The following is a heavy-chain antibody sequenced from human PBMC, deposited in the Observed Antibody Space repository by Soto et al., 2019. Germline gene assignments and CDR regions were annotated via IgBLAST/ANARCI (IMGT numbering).Heavy chain of an antibody. CDR2: IYNSGAT. CDR1: GGSVNSGSYY. CDR3: ARDIRGFSRALDY. J-gene: IGHJ4*02. V-gene: IGHV4-61*01. D-gene: IGHD5-18*01. Sequence: SETLSLTCSGSGGSVNSGSYYWTWVRQPPGKGLEWIGNIYNSGATNYNPSLQNRLTISIDTSKNQYSLKLTSVTAADAALYYCARDIRGFSRALDYWGRGTPVTVSS.